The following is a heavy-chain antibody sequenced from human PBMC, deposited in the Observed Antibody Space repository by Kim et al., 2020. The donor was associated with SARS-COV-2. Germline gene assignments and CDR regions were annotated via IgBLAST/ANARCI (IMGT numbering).Heavy chain of an antibody. J-gene: IGHJ3*02. CDR3: ARGILTGGAFDI. V-gene: IGHV4-30-2*04. Sequence: YYSPSLKSRVTISVDTSKNQFSLRLSSVTAADTAVYYCARGILTGGAFDIWGQGTMVTVSS. D-gene: IGHD3-9*01.